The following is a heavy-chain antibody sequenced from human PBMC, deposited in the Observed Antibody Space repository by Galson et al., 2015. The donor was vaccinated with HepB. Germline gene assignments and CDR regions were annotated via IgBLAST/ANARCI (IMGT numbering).Heavy chain of an antibody. CDR1: GYTFTSYG. V-gene: IGHV1-18*04. J-gene: IGHJ5*02. CDR3: ARVLRTSPYCFDP. Sequence: LVKVPCKASGYTFTSYGITWVRQAAGQGLEWMGWISAYNGHTNYAQKLQGRVTMTTDTSASTAYMELLSLRSDDTAVYYCARVLRTSPYCFDPWGQGTLVTVSS. CDR2: ISAYNGHT. D-gene: IGHD3-3*01.